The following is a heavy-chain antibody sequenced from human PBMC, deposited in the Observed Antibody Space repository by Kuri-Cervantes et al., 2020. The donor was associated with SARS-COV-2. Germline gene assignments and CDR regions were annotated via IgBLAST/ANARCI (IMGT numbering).Heavy chain of an antibody. Sequence: GSLRLSCTVSGGSISSYSWSWIRQPAGKGLEWIGRIYTSGSTNYNPSLKSRVTMSVDTSKNQFSLKLSSATAADTAVYYCARGTSTFRVITTPFDYWGQGTLVTVSS. D-gene: IGHD3-22*01. CDR1: GGSISSYS. CDR3: ARGTSTFRVITTPFDY. CDR2: IYTSGST. J-gene: IGHJ4*02. V-gene: IGHV4-4*07.